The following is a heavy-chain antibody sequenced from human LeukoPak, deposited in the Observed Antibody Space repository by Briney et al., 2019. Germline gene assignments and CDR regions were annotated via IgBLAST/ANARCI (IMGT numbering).Heavy chain of an antibody. D-gene: IGHD3-10*01. V-gene: IGHV3-53*01. CDR3: ARDHDGSGFDY. CDR1: GFTVSSNY. CDR2: IYSGGST. J-gene: IGHJ4*02. Sequence: GGSLRLSCAASGFTVSSNYMSWVRQAPGKGLEWVSVIYSGGSTYYADSVKGRLTISRDNSKSTLYLQMNSLRAEDTAVYYCARDHDGSGFDYWGQGTLVTVSS.